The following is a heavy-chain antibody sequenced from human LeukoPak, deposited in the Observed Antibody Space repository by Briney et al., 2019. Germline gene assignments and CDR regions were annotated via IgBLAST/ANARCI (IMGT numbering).Heavy chain of an antibody. J-gene: IGHJ4*02. CDR2: IIPIFGTA. Sequence: SVKVSCKASGGTFSSYAISWVRQATGQGLEWMGGIIPIFGTANYAQKFQGRVTITADESTSTAYMELSSLRSEDTAVYYCARANGRLRYFDWLLTYFDYWGQGTPVTVSS. CDR1: GGTFSSYA. V-gene: IGHV1-69*13. CDR3: ARANGRLRYFDWLLTYFDY. D-gene: IGHD3-9*01.